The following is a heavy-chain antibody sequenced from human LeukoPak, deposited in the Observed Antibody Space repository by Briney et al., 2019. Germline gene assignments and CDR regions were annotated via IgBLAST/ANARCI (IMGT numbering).Heavy chain of an antibody. CDR2: ISYDGSNK. CDR1: GFTFSSYG. V-gene: IGHV3-30*18. D-gene: IGHD1-26*01. J-gene: IGHJ4*02. Sequence: GRSLRLSCAASGFTFSSYGMHWVRKAPGKGLEWVAVISYDGSNKYYADSVKGRFTISRDNSKNTLYLQMNSLRAEDTAVYYCAKEGAIVEYYFDYWGQGTLVTVSS. CDR3: AKEGAIVEYYFDY.